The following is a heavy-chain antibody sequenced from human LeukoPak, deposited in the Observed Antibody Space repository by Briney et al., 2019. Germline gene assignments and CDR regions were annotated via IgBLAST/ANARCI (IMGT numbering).Heavy chain of an antibody. Sequence: GGSLRLSCAASGFTFSSYAMSWVRQAPGKGLEWVSAISGSGGSTYYADSVKGRFTISRDNSKNTLYLQMNSLRAEDTALYYCTRTRGCSSTSCYADYWGQGTLVTVSS. J-gene: IGHJ4*02. CDR3: TRTRGCSSTSCYADY. CDR2: ISGSGGST. V-gene: IGHV3-23*01. D-gene: IGHD2-2*01. CDR1: GFTFSSYA.